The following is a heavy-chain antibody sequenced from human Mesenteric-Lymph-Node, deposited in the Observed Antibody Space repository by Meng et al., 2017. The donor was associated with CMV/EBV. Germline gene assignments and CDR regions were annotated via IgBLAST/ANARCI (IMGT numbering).Heavy chain of an antibody. Sequence: SETLSLTCSVSGGSVSSGTYYWSWIRQPPGKGLEWIGYISYSGSINYNPSLRSRVTISVDTSKNQFSLKLSSVTAADTAVYYCARLLVVPAGGYYYGMDVWGQGTTVTVSS. CDR2: ISYSGSI. D-gene: IGHD2-2*01. CDR3: ARLLVVPAGGYYYGMDV. CDR1: GGSVSSGTYY. J-gene: IGHJ6*02. V-gene: IGHV4-61*01.